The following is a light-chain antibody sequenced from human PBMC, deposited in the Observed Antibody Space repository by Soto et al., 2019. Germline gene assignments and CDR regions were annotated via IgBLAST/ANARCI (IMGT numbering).Light chain of an antibody. CDR2: AAS. J-gene: IGKJ1*01. CDR1: QPIGTS. Sequence: DIQMTQSPSTLSASVGDSVTVTCRASQPIGTSLHWYQQKPGKAPKVPISAASRLQSGVSSRFSGSGSGTHFALTISNLQPEDFATYYCQQGYTTLWTFGQGTKVDIK. CDR3: QQGYTTLWT. V-gene: IGKV1-39*01.